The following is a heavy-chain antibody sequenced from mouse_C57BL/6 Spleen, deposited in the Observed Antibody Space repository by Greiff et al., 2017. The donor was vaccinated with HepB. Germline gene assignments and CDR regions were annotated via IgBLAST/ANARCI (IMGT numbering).Heavy chain of an antibody. CDR2: IHPNSGST. J-gene: IGHJ4*01. CDR1: GYTFTSYW. D-gene: IGHD1-1*01. V-gene: IGHV1-64*01. CDR3: ARGGYGSSYGNAMDY. Sequence: VQLQQSGAELVKPGASVKLSCKASGYTFTSYWMHWVKQRPGQGLEWIGMIHPNSGSTNYNEKFKSKATLTVDKSSSTAYMQLSSLTSEDSAVYYCARGGYGSSYGNAMDYWGQGTSVTVSS.